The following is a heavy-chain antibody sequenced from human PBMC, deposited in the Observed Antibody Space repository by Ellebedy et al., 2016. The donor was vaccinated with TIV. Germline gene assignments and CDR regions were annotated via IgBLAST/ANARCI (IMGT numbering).Heavy chain of an antibody. D-gene: IGHD3-9*01. CDR3: AREQSPYYEILTGSFDY. CDR2: IWYDGFNK. CDR1: GFSFSTYG. V-gene: IGHV3-33*01. J-gene: IGHJ4*02. Sequence: GESLKISCAASGFSFSTYGMHWVRQAPGQGLEWVVVIWYDGFNKDYADSVKGRFTISRDNSKSTLYLEMKSLRVEDTAVYYCAREQSPYYEILTGSFDYWGQGALVTVSS.